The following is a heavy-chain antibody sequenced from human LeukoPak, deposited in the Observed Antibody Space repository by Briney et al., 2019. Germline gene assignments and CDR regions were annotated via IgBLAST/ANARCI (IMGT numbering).Heavy chain of an antibody. D-gene: IGHD6-13*01. Sequence: PGGSLRLSCAASGFTFSSNYMSWVRQAPGKGLEWVSVIYSGGSTYYADSVKGRFTISRDNSKNTLYLQMNSLRAEDTAVYYCAREAKAGRGFDYWGQGTLVTVSS. CDR2: IYSGGST. CDR3: AREAKAGRGFDY. CDR1: GFTFSSNY. V-gene: IGHV3-53*01. J-gene: IGHJ4*02.